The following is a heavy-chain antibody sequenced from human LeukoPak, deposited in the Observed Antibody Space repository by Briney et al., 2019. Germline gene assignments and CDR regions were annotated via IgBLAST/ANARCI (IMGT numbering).Heavy chain of an antibody. CDR1: GFTFSNAW. Sequence: GGSLRLSCAASGFTFSNAWMSWVRQAPGKGLEWVGRIKSKTDGGTTDYAAPVKGRFTISRDDSKNTLYLQMNSLKTEDTAVYYCAKDRRLHLGEFLGRKETNWFDPWGQGTLVTVSS. V-gene: IGHV3-15*01. CDR3: AKDRRLHLGEFLGRKETNWFDP. D-gene: IGHD3-16*01. CDR2: IKSKTDGGTT. J-gene: IGHJ5*02.